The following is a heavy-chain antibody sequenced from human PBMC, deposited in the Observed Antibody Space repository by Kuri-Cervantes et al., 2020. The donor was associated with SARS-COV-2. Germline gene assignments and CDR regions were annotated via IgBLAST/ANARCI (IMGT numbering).Heavy chain of an antibody. CDR1: GFTVSYNS. CDR2: MYSGAIT. V-gene: IGHV3-53*01. Sequence: GASLKISCAATGFTVSYNSMTWVRLAPGQGLEWVSPMYSGAITYYANSVKGRFTISRDNAKNSLYLQMNSLRAEDTAVYYCARDRVYFDYWGQGTLVTVSS. J-gene: IGHJ4*02. CDR3: ARDRVYFDY.